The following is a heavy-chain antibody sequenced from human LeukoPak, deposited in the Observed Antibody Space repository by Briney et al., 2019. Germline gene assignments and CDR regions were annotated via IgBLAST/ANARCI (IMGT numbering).Heavy chain of an antibody. V-gene: IGHV3-21*01. CDR2: ISSSSSYI. CDR3: ASLPGYSYGGAFDI. D-gene: IGHD5-18*01. Sequence: PGGSLRLSCAASGFTFSSYSMNWVRQAPGKGLEWVSSISSSSSYIYYADSVKGRFTISRDNAKNSLYLQMNSLRAEDTAVYYCASLPGYSYGGAFDIWGQGTMVTVSS. J-gene: IGHJ3*02. CDR1: GFTFSSYS.